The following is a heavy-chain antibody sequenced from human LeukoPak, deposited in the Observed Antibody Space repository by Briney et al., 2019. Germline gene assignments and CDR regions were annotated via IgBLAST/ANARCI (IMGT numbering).Heavy chain of an antibody. Sequence: GGSLRLSCAASGFTFSSYSMNWVRQAPGKGLEWVSYISSSSSNIYYADSVKGRFTISRDNAKNSLYLQMNSLRAEDTAVYYCARDHSPYCYGDYGDYWGQGTLVTVSS. V-gene: IGHV3-48*01. J-gene: IGHJ4*02. CDR2: ISSSSSNI. D-gene: IGHD4-17*01. CDR3: ARDHSPYCYGDYGDY. CDR1: GFTFSSYS.